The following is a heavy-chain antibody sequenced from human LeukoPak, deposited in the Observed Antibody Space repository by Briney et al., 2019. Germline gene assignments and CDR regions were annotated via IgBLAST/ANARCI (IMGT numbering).Heavy chain of an antibody. CDR3: ARDWQQLVFDY. Sequence: PGGSLRLSCAASGFTFSSYAMHWVRQAPGKGLEWVAVTSYDGSNKYYADSVKGRFTISRDNSKNTLYLQMNSLRAEGTAVYYCARDWQQLVFDYWGQGTLVTVSS. CDR1: GFTFSSYA. CDR2: TSYDGSNK. V-gene: IGHV3-30-3*01. J-gene: IGHJ4*02. D-gene: IGHD6-13*01.